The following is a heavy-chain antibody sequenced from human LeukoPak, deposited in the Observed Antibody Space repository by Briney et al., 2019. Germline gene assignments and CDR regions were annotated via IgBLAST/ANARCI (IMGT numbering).Heavy chain of an antibody. CDR2: ISDTGGRT. CDR3: AKRGVVIRVILVGFHKEAYYFDS. Sequence: GGSLRLSCAVSGITLSNYGMTWVRQAPGKGLEWVAGISDTGGRTNYADSVKGRFTISRDNPKNTLYLQVNSLRAEDTAVYFCAKRGVVIRVILVGFHKEAYYFDSWGQGALVTVSS. V-gene: IGHV3-23*01. CDR1: GITLSNYG. D-gene: IGHD3-22*01. J-gene: IGHJ4*02.